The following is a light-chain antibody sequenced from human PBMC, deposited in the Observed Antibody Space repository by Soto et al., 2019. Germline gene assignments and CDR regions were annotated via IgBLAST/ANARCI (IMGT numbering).Light chain of an antibody. CDR3: QQYDSWPHT. CDR2: GAS. Sequence: EIVMTQSPATLSVSPGERVTLSCGASQSISGDLAWYQQKPGQAPRLVIYGASNRATGVPARFSGSGSATEFTLTISSLQSEDFAVYYCQQYDSWPHTFGLGTSLEIK. J-gene: IGKJ2*01. CDR1: QSISGD. V-gene: IGKV3-15*01.